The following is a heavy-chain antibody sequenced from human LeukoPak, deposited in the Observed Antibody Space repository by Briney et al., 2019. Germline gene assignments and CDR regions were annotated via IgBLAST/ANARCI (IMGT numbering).Heavy chain of an antibody. CDR1: GFTFSSYA. D-gene: IGHD3-22*01. V-gene: IGHV3-30-3*01. J-gene: IGHJ4*02. CDR2: ISYDGSSN. CDR3: ARDYYDSSGYYAHYY. Sequence: GGSLRLSCAASGFTFSSYAIYWVRQAPGKGLEWVALISYDGSSNYYADSVKGRFTISRDNSKNTLYLEINSLRPEDTAVYYCARDYYDSSGYYAHYYWGQGTLVTVSS.